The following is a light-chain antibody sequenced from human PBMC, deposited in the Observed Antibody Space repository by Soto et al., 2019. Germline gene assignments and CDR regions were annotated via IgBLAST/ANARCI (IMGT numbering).Light chain of an antibody. CDR1: QGISTY. CDR3: QQSYNTTWT. Sequence: IQMTQSASSLSASVGDRVTITCGASQGISTYLNWYQQKPGKAPKLLIYAASSLQSGVPSRFSGSGSETDFTLTISSLQPEDFATYSCQQSYNTTWTFGQGTKVDI. J-gene: IGKJ1*01. V-gene: IGKV1-39*01. CDR2: AAS.